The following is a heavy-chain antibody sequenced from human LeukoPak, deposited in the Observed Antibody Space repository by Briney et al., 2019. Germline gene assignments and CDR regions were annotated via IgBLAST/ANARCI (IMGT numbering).Heavy chain of an antibody. D-gene: IGHD1-7*01. CDR2: ISGSGTII. CDR1: GFTFSDYY. J-gene: IGHJ3*02. V-gene: IGHV3-11*01. Sequence: GGSLRLSCAASGFTFSDYYMGWTRQAPGKGLEWLSYISGSGTIIYYADSVKGRFTISRDNAKNSLDLQMNSLRADDTAVYYCGRDFGLTGTKRSFDIWGQGTMVAVSS. CDR3: GRDFGLTGTKRSFDI.